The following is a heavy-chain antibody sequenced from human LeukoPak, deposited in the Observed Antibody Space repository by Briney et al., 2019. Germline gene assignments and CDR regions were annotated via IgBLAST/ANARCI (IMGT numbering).Heavy chain of an antibody. Sequence: PGGSLRLSCAASGFTFSSYSMNWVRQAPGKGLEWVSYISSSSSTIYYADSVKGRFTISRDNAKNSLYLQMNSLRAEDTAVYYCARAKYSSSWTIYYFDYWGQGTLVTVSS. J-gene: IGHJ4*02. D-gene: IGHD6-13*01. CDR2: ISSSSSTI. CDR3: ARAKYSSSWTIYYFDY. CDR1: GFTFSSYS. V-gene: IGHV3-48*01.